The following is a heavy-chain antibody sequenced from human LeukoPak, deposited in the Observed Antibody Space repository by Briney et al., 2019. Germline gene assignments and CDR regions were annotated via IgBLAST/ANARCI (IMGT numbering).Heavy chain of an antibody. D-gene: IGHD1-26*01. Sequence: PGGSLRLSCAASGFTFDDYGISWVRQAPGKGLEWVSAINWNGGSTGYADSVKGRFNISRDNAKNSLYLQMNSLRAEDTALYYCARGGSGSYWVWGYYYYYYMDVWGKGTTVTVSS. CDR3: ARGGSGSYWVWGYYYYYYMDV. CDR1: GFTFDDYG. V-gene: IGHV3-20*04. CDR2: INWNGGST. J-gene: IGHJ6*03.